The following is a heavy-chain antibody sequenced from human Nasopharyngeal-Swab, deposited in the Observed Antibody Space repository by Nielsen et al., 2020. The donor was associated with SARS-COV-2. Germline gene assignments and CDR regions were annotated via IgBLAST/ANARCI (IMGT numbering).Heavy chain of an antibody. J-gene: IGHJ6*02. D-gene: IGHD6-13*01. CDR3: AKDIPVAASGGIYYYGMDV. CDR2: ISWNSGSK. CDR1: GFTFDDYA. V-gene: IGHV3-9*01. Sequence: SLKISCAASGFTFDDYAMHWVRQAPGKGLEWVSGISWNSGSKRYADSVKGRFTISRDNAKNSLYLQMNSLRAEDTALYYCAKDIPVAASGGIYYYGMDVWGQGTTVTVSS.